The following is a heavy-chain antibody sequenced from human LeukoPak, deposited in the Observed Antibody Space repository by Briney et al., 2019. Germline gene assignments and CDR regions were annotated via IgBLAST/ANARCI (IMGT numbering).Heavy chain of an antibody. J-gene: IGHJ4*02. CDR3: ARGYNRGSYYIY. CDR1: GGSFSGNY. V-gene: IGHV4-34*01. D-gene: IGHD3-16*01. CDR2: INNSGST. Sequence: SETLSLICVIYGGSFSGNYWSWIRQPPGKGLEWIGEINNSGSTNYNPSLKSRVTISVDTSKNQFSLKLSSVTAADTAVYYCARGYNRGSYYIYWGQGTLVTVSS.